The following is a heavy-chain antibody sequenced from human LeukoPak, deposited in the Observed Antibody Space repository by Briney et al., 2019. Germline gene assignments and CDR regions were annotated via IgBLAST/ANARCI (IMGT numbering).Heavy chain of an antibody. CDR3: VRTPPNWGFDY. CDR1: GYTFTTHD. CDR2: MSPNSGDT. D-gene: IGHD7-27*01. V-gene: IGHV1-8*01. Sequence: WASVKVSCKASGYTFTTHDINWVRQATGQGLEWLGWMSPNSGDTGYAQKFQSRVTMTSDSSISTAYMELSSLRSEDTAIYYCVRTPPNWGFDYWGQGTLVTVSS. J-gene: IGHJ4*02.